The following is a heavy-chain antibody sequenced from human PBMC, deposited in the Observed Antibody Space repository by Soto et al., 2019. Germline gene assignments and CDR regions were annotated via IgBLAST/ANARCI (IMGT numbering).Heavy chain of an antibody. J-gene: IGHJ4*02. Sequence: ASVKVSCKASGYTFTNYGISWVRQAPGQGLEWMGWISAYNGNTKYAQKLQGRVTMTTDTSTSTAYMEPPSLRSDETAVYYCERDLGQQLVDYWGKETLVTVSP. CDR2: ISAYNGNT. V-gene: IGHV1-18*01. CDR1: GYTFTNYG. D-gene: IGHD6-13*01. CDR3: ERDLGQQLVDY.